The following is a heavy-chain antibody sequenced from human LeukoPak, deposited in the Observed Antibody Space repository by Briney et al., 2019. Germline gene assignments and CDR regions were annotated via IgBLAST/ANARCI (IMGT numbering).Heavy chain of an antibody. D-gene: IGHD5-24*01. CDR3: ARAGRERWLQLEWFDP. CDR2: IYTSGST. Sequence: SQTLSLTCTVSGGSISSGSYYWSWIRQPAGKGLEWIGRIYTSGSTNYNPSLKSRVTISVDTSKNQFSLKLSSVTAADTAVYYCARAGRERWLQLEWFDPWGQGTLVTVSS. J-gene: IGHJ5*02. CDR1: GGSISSGSYY. V-gene: IGHV4-61*02.